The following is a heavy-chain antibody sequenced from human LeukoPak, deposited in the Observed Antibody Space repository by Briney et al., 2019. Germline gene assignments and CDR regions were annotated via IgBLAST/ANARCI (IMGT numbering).Heavy chain of an antibody. Sequence: PSQTLSLTCTVSGGSISSDTYYWSWIRQPAGKGLEWIGRIYTSGSTTYNSSLRSRLTISLDTSKNQFSLKLSSVTAADTAVYYCARGGVGAVGGAFDYWGQGTLVTVSS. CDR1: GGSISSDTYY. CDR2: IYTSGST. D-gene: IGHD1-26*01. V-gene: IGHV4-61*02. J-gene: IGHJ4*02. CDR3: ARGGVGAVGGAFDY.